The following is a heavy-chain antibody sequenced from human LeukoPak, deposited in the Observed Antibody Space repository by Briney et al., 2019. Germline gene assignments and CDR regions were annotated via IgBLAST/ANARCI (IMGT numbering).Heavy chain of an antibody. D-gene: IGHD6-19*01. J-gene: IGHJ4*02. Sequence: GGSLRLSCAASGFTFSSYPINWVRQAPGEGLEWVSLISADGDSTYYAYLVKGRFTISRDISKNTLYLQMNRLRVEDTAVYYCAKELDSYGSYAGKPADDWGQGTLVTVSS. CDR1: GFTFSSYP. CDR3: AKELDSYGSYAGKPADD. V-gene: IGHV3-23*01. CDR2: ISADGDST.